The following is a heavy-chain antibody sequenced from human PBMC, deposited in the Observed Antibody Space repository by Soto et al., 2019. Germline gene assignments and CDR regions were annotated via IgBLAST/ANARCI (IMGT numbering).Heavy chain of an antibody. J-gene: IGHJ3*01. CDR3: ARGDHYESRGYNNAFDV. Sequence: ASVKFSCKTSGYTFNTYGINWVRQAPGQGLRWMGIINPSDDSTTYAQNFQGRLTMTRDTSTRTVYMELSSLRSEDTAVYYCARGDHYESRGYNNAFDVWGQGTMVTVSS. V-gene: IGHV1-46*02. D-gene: IGHD1-1*01. CDR1: GYTFNTYG. CDR2: INPSDDST.